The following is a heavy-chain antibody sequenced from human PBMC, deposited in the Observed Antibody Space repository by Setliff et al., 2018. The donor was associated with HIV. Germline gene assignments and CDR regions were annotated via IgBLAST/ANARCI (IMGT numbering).Heavy chain of an antibody. CDR1: GFTFSSYW. CDR3: ARDFADAVVGVVSFFDS. V-gene: IGHV3-7*01. Sequence: LRLSCAASGFTFSSYWMSWVRQAPGKGLEWVANIKQDGSEKYDVDSVKGRFTTSRDNAKNLLYLQMNSLRAEDTDVYYCARDFADAVVGVVSFFDSWGQGTLVPVSS. J-gene: IGHJ4*02. D-gene: IGHD3-3*01. CDR2: IKQDGSEK.